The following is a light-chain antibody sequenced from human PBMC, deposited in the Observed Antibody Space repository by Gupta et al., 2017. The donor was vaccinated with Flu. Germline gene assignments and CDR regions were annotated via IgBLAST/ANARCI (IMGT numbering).Light chain of an antibody. CDR3: HQYHTSPPWT. V-gene: IGKV3-20*01. J-gene: IGKJ1*01. CDR2: GAS. CDR1: QSFTSGF. Sequence: IVLTQSPGTLSLSPGERATLSCRASQSFTSGFLAWYQQKPGQAPRLLIYGASSRATGIPDRFSGSGSGTDFILTISRLEPEDFATYYCHQYHTSPPWTFGQGTKVEVK.